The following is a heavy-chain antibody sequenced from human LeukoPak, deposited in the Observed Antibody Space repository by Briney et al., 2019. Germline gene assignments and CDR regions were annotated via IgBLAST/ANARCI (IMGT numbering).Heavy chain of an antibody. CDR1: GFTFSSYG. CDR3: AKEGGRYSSSWYFNY. J-gene: IGHJ4*02. CDR2: IRYDGSNK. Sequence: GGSLRLSCAASGFTFSSYGMHWVRQAPGKGLEWVAFIRYDGSNKYYADSVKGRFTISRDNSKNTLYLQMNGLRAEDTAVYYCAKEGGRYSSSWYFNYWGQGTLVTVSS. D-gene: IGHD6-13*01. V-gene: IGHV3-30*02.